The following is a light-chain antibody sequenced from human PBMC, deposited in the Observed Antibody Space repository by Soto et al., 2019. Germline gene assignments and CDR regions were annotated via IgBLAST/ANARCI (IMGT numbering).Light chain of an antibody. V-gene: IGKV1-17*01. Sequence: DIQMTQSPSSLSASVGDRVTITCRASQGIRNDLGWYQQKPGKAPKRLIYKASSLESGVPSRFSGSGSGTEFTLTISSLQPDDSATYYCQQYDSSSTFGGGTKVEIK. CDR3: QQYDSSST. CDR1: QGIRND. CDR2: KAS. J-gene: IGKJ4*02.